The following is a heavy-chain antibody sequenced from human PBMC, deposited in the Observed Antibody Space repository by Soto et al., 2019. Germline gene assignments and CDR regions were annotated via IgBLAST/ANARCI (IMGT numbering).Heavy chain of an antibody. CDR3: ARAGRYSSGWYDYYYYYYGMDV. D-gene: IGHD6-19*01. J-gene: IGHJ6*02. CDR1: GDSVSSNSAA. CDR2: TYYRSKWYN. V-gene: IGHV6-1*01. Sequence: SQTLSLTCAISGDSVSSNSAAWNWIRQSPSRGLEWLGRTYYRSKWYNDYAVSVKSRITINPDTSKNQFSLQLNSVTPEDTAVYYCARAGRYSSGWYDYYYYYYGMDVWGQGTTVTVSS.